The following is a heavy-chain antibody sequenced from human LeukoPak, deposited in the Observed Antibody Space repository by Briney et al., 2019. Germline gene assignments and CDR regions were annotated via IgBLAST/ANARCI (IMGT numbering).Heavy chain of an antibody. CDR1: GGTFSSYA. Sequence: ASVKVSCKASGGTFSSYAISWVRQAPGQGLEWMGGIIPIFGTANYAQKFQGRVTITADESTSTAYMGLSSLRSEDTAVYYCARSGDYDATYYFDYWGQGTLVTVSS. J-gene: IGHJ4*02. D-gene: IGHD4-17*01. CDR2: IIPIFGTA. V-gene: IGHV1-69*01. CDR3: ARSGDYDATYYFDY.